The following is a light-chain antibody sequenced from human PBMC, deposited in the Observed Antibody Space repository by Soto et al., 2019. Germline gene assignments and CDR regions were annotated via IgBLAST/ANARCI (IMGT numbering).Light chain of an antibody. Sequence: QSALTQAASVSGSPGLSITISCTGTSSDVGAYDYVTWYQQHPGKAPKVMIYKVSNRPSGVSNRFSGSKSGNTASLTISGLQAEDEADYYCSSYTTGSLVVFGGGTKLTVL. J-gene: IGLJ2*01. CDR2: KVS. V-gene: IGLV2-14*01. CDR3: SSYTTGSLVV. CDR1: SSDVGAYDY.